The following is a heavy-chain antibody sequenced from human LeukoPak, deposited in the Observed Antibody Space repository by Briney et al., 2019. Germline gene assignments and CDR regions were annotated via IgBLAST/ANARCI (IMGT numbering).Heavy chain of an antibody. V-gene: IGHV3-23*01. CDR3: AKEADYGDWSDP. Sequence: GGSLRLSCAASGFTFSSYAMSWVRQAPGKGLEWVSAISHSGGSTYYADSVRGRFTISRDNSKNTLYLQMDSLRAEDTAVYYCAKEADYGDWSDPWGQGTLVTVSS. D-gene: IGHD4-17*01. CDR2: ISHSGGST. CDR1: GFTFSSYA. J-gene: IGHJ5*02.